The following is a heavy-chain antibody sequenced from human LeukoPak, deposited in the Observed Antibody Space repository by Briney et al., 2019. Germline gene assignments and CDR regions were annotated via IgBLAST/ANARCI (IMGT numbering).Heavy chain of an antibody. V-gene: IGHV3-21*04. CDR1: GFTFSRYS. J-gene: IGHJ6*03. D-gene: IGHD5-18*01. CDR3: AKSGIIQGYYFYYMDV. Sequence: GGSLRLSCAASGFTFSRYSMNWVRQAPGKGLEWVSCTSSSSSYIYYANSVKGRFTISRDNAKNLLYLQMNSLRAEDTALYYCAKSGIIQGYYFYYMDVWGKGTTVTISS. CDR2: TSSSSSYI.